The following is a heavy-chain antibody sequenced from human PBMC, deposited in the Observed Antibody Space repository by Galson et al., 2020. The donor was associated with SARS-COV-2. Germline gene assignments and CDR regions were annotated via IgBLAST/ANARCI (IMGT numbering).Heavy chain of an antibody. J-gene: IGHJ4*02. Sequence: ASVKVSCKASGYTFTSYGISWVRQAPGQGLEWMGWISAYNGNTNSAQNLQGRVTMTTDTSTSTAYMELRSLRSDDTAVYYCARVPRGYYDSSGYYYFDYWGQGTLVTVSS. D-gene: IGHD3-22*01. CDR1: GYTFTSYG. V-gene: IGHV1-18*01. CDR2: ISAYNGNT. CDR3: ARVPRGYYDSSGYYYFDY.